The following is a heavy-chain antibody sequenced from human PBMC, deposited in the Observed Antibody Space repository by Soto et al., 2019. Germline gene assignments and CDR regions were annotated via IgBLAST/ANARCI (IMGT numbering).Heavy chain of an antibody. CDR3: AKDLSNCSGGSCYSIAFDY. J-gene: IGHJ4*02. CDR1: GFTFSSYG. D-gene: IGHD2-15*01. Sequence: GGSLRLSCAASGFTFSSYGMHWVRQAPGKGLEWVAVISYDGSNKYYADSVKGRFTISRDNSKNTLYLQMNSLRAEDTAVYYCAKDLSNCSGGSCYSIAFDYWGQGTLVTVSS. V-gene: IGHV3-30*18. CDR2: ISYDGSNK.